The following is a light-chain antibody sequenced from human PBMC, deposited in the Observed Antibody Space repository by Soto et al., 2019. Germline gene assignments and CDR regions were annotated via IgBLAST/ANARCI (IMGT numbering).Light chain of an antibody. CDR1: RSNIGNNA. J-gene: IGLJ3*02. CDR2: DND. CDR3: ETWDSSLSAGV. V-gene: IGLV1-51*01. Sequence: QSVLTQPPSVSAAPGQKVTVSCSGSRSNIGNNAVAWYQHLPATAPKLLIYDNDKRPSGISDRFSASKSGTSATLAITGLQTGDEADYYCETWDSSLSAGVFGGGTKVTVL.